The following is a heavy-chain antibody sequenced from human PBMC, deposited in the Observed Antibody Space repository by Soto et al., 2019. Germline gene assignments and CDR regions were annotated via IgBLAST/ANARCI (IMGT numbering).Heavy chain of an antibody. V-gene: IGHV3-23*01. J-gene: IGHJ4*02. CDR2: ISGSGGST. CDR1: GFTFSSYG. D-gene: IGHD5-12*01. CDR3: AKDASRKSGYGTHFDY. Sequence: PGGSLRLSCAASGFTFSSYGMSWVRQAPGKGLEWVSAISGSGGSTYYADSVKGRFTISRDNSKNTLYLQMNSLRAEDTAVYYCAKDASRKSGYGTHFDYWGQGTLVTVSS.